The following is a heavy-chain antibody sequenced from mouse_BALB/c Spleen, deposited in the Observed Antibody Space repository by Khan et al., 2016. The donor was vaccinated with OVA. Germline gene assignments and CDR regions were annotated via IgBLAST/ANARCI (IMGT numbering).Heavy chain of an antibody. D-gene: IGHD1-1*01. J-gene: IGHJ2*01. CDR1: GYTFTSYW. Sequence: VQLQQSGAELVKAGDSVKMSCKASGYTFTSYWMHWVKQRLGQGLEWFAETNPTNGRTYYNEKFKSKATLTVDKSTSTAYMLLSGPTFEDSAVYYCARIKNILATYFDYWGQGTTLTVSA. CDR3: ARIKNILATYFDY. V-gene: IGHV1S81*02. CDR2: TNPTNGRT.